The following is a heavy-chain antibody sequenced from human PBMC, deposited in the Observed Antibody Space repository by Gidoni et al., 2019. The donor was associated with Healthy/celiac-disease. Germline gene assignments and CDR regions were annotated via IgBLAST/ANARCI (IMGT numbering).Heavy chain of an antibody. CDR2: ISYDGSKT. D-gene: IGHD1-26*01. V-gene: IGHV3-30-3*01. J-gene: IGHJ6*02. CDR1: GFTFSSYA. CDR3: AREGAGSGNWWEPPHVGMDV. Sequence: QVQLVESGGGVVQPGRSLRLSCAASGFTFSSYAMHWVRQAPGKGLEWVAVISYDGSKTYYADSVKGRFTISRDNSTNTLYLEMNSLRAEDTAVYYCAREGAGSGNWWEPPHVGMDVWGQGTTVTVSS.